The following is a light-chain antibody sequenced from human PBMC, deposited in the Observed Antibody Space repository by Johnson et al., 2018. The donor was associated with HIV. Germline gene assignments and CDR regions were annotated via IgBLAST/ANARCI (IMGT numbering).Light chain of an antibody. V-gene: IGLV1-51*01. CDR2: DNN. CDR1: SSNIGNNY. Sequence: QSVLTQPPSVSAAPGQTVTISCSGSSSNIGNNYVSWYQQLPGRAPKLLIYDNNKRPSGIPDRFSGSKSGTSATLGITGLQTGDEADYNCGTWDSSLSAGVFGTGTKVTAL. CDR3: GTWDSSLSAGV. J-gene: IGLJ1*01.